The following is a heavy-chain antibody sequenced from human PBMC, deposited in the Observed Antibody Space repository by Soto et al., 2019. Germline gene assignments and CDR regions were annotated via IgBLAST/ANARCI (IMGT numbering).Heavy chain of an antibody. Sequence: QVQLVQSGAEVTKPGASVKVSCKASGYTFTSYYMHWVRQAPGQGLEWMGIINPSGGSTSYAQKFQGRVTMTRDTSTSTVYMELSSLRSEDTAVYYCALHYYDSSGYSSYFDYWGQGTLVTVSS. CDR3: ALHYYDSSGYSSYFDY. CDR1: GYTFTSYY. J-gene: IGHJ4*02. V-gene: IGHV1-46*01. D-gene: IGHD3-22*01. CDR2: INPSGGST.